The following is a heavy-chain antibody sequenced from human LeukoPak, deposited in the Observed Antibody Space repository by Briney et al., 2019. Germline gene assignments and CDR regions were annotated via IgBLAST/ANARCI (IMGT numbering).Heavy chain of an antibody. V-gene: IGHV3-30*18. CDR2: ISYDGSNK. CDR3: AKGGGYSSFDY. J-gene: IGHJ4*02. CDR1: GFXFSSYG. D-gene: IGHD2-21*01. Sequence: PGRSLRLSCAASGFXFSSYGMHWVRQAPGKGLEWVAVISYDGSNKYYADSVKGRFTISRDNSKNTLYLQMNSLRAEDTAVYYCAKGGGYSSFDYWGQGTLVTVSS.